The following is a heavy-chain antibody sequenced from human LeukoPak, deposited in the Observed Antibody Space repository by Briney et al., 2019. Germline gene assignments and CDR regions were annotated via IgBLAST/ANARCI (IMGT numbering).Heavy chain of an antibody. CDR3: ATYSSGSYYWSFDL. D-gene: IGHD3-22*01. V-gene: IGHV4-59*01. CDR2: IYYSGIT. Sequence: LETLSLTCTVSGGSIRSYYWSWIRQPPGKGLEWIGYIYYSGITNYNPSPKSRVTISVDTSKNQFSLKLSSVTAADTAVYYCATYSSGSYYWSFDLWGRGTLVTVSS. CDR1: GGSIRSYY. J-gene: IGHJ2*01.